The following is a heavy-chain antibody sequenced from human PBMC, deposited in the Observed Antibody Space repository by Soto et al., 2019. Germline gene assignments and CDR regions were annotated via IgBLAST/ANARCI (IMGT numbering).Heavy chain of an antibody. CDR3: ARDLGPVVVPAAMDY. Sequence: GGSLRLSCAASGFTFSSYGMHWVRQAPGKGLEWVAVIWYDGSNKYYADSVKGRFTISGDNSKNTLYLQMNSLRAEDTAVYYCARDLGPVVVPAAMDYWGQGTLVTVSS. CDR1: GFTFSSYG. J-gene: IGHJ4*02. D-gene: IGHD2-2*01. CDR2: IWYDGSNK. V-gene: IGHV3-33*01.